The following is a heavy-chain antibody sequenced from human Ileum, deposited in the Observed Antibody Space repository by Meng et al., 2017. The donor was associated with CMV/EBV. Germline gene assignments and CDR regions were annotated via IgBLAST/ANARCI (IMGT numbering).Heavy chain of an antibody. CDR1: GFTVSSNY. J-gene: IGHJ4*02. CDR2: IYSGGST. Sequence: GGSLSLSCAASGFTVSSNYMSWVRQAPGKGLEWVSVIYSGGSTYYADSVKGRFTIPRDNSKNTLYLQMNSLRAEDTAVYYCARDKAHDYWGQGTLVTVSS. CDR3: ARDKAHDY. V-gene: IGHV3-66*02.